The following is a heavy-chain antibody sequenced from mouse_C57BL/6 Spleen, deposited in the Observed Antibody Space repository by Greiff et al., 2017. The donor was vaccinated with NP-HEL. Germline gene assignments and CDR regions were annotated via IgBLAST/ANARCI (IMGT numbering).Heavy chain of an antibody. CDR3: ARRSNLYAMDY. J-gene: IGHJ4*01. V-gene: IGHV1-81*01. D-gene: IGHD2-5*01. CDR1: GYTFTSYG. Sequence: VKLVESGAELARPGASVKLSCKASGYTFTSYGISWVKQRTGQGLEWIGEIYPRSGNTYYNEKFKGKATLTADKSSSTAYMELRSLTSEDSAVYFCARRSNLYAMDYWGQGTSVTVSS. CDR2: IYPRSGNT.